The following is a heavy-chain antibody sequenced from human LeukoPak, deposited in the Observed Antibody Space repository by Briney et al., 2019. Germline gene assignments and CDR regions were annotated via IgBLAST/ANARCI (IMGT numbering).Heavy chain of an antibody. V-gene: IGHV4-31*03. CDR3: ARDRDYDYIWGTYRVFDY. Sequence: SQTLSLTCTVSGGSISSGGYYWSWIRQHPGKGLEWIVYIYYSGSTYYNPSLKSRVTISVDTSKNQFSLKLSSVTAADTAVYYCARDRDYDYIWGTYRVFDYWGQGTLVTVSS. CDR1: GGSISSGGYY. J-gene: IGHJ4*02. CDR2: IYYSGST. D-gene: IGHD3-16*02.